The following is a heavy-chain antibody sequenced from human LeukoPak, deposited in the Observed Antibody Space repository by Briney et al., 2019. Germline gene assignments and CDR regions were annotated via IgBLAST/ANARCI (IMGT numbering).Heavy chain of an antibody. CDR1: GYSFRSHS. CDR3: TRDYYDGSGLPFDY. Sequence: GGSLRLSCAGSGYSFRSHSMNWVRQAPGKGLEWVSSISSISHYIYYADSVKGRFTISRDYAKNSLYLQMNSLRAEDTALYYCTRDYYDGSGLPFDYWGQGTLVTVSS. V-gene: IGHV3-21*01. D-gene: IGHD3-22*01. J-gene: IGHJ4*02. CDR2: ISSISHYI.